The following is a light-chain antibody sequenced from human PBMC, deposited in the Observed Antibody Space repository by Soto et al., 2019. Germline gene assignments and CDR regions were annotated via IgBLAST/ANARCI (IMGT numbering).Light chain of an antibody. CDR2: GAS. V-gene: IGKV3-15*01. Sequence: EIVMTQSPATLSVSPGERATLSCRASQSVSSNLAWYQQKPGQAPRLLIYGASTRATGIPARFSGSGSGTEFTLTISSLQSEDLAVYYCQQYNNWPPRRTFGQGTKVEIK. CDR1: QSVSSN. J-gene: IGKJ1*01. CDR3: QQYNNWPPRRT.